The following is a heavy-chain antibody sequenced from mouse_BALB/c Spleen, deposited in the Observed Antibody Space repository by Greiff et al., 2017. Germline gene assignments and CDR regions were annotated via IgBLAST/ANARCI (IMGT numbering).Heavy chain of an antibody. CDR1: GFTFTDYY. J-gene: IGHJ2*01. Sequence: EVKLVESGGGLVQPGGSLRLSCATSGFTFTDYYMSWVRQPPGKALEWLGFIRNKANGYTTEYSASVKGRFTISRDNSQSILYLQMNTLRAEDSATYYCARGGDGDYWGQGTTLTVSS. CDR2: IRNKANGYTT. CDR3: ARGGDGDY. D-gene: IGHD3-3*01. V-gene: IGHV7-3*02.